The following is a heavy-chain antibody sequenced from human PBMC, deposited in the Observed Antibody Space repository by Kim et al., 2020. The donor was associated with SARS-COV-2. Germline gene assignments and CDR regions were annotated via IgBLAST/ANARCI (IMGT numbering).Heavy chain of an antibody. J-gene: IGHJ4*02. D-gene: IGHD6-19*01. V-gene: IGHV4-59*09. CDR3: ARGSNGWSQTDY. Sequence: TDTPSLTSRFTISLDTSKPQFALKRSSVTAADTAVYYCARGSNGWSQTDYWGQGTLVTVSS.